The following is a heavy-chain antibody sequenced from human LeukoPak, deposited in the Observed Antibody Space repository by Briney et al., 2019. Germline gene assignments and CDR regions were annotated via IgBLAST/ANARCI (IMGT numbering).Heavy chain of an antibody. J-gene: IGHJ4*02. V-gene: IGHV3-73*01. Sequence: PGGSLKLSCPASGFTFSGSAMHWVRQASGKGLEWVGRIRSKANSYATAYAASVKGRFTISRDDSKNTAYLQMNSLKTEDTAVYYCTRLYCSSTSCYAGGYWGQGTLVTVSS. CDR2: IRSKANSYAT. CDR1: GFTFSGSA. D-gene: IGHD2-2*01. CDR3: TRLYCSSTSCYAGGY.